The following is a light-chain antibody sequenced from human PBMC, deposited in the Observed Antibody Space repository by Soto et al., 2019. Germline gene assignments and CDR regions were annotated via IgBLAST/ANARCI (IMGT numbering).Light chain of an antibody. CDR2: SDN. J-gene: IGLJ2*01. V-gene: IGLV1-47*02. CDR1: SSNIGSNY. CDR3: AAWDDSLSGLV. Sequence: QAVVTQSPSASGTPGQRVTISCSGSSSNIGSNYVYWYQHLPGTAPKLLIYSDNQRPSGVPDRFSGSKSGTSASLAISGLRSEDEADYYCAAWDDSLSGLVFGGGTKVTVL.